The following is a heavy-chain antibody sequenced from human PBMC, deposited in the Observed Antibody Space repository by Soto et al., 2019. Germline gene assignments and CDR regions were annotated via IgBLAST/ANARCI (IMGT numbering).Heavy chain of an antibody. CDR2: IDGSGGIT. J-gene: IGHJ5*02. CDR1: GFTFGTTA. CDR3: VKESGWFKT. D-gene: IGHD3-10*01. Sequence: QLLQSGGGLVQPGGSLTLSCAASGFTFGTTAMSWVRQAPGEGLEWVSTIDGSGGITYYADSVKGRFTISRDNSRNTVYLKMNSLRDDDTAVYYCVKESGWFKTWGQGALVTVSS. V-gene: IGHV3-23*01.